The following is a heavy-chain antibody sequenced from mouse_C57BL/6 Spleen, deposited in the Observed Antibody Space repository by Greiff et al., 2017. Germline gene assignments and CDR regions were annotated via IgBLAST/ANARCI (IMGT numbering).Heavy chain of an antibody. CDR1: GYTFTDYE. CDR3: TITGTGFAY. Sequence: QVHVKQSGAELVRPGASVTLSCKASGYTFTDYEMHWVKQTPVHGLEWIGAIDPETGGTAYNQKFKGKAILTADKSSSTAYMELRSLTSEDSAVYYCTITGTGFAYWGQGTLVTVSA. V-gene: IGHV1-15*01. D-gene: IGHD4-1*01. CDR2: IDPETGGT. J-gene: IGHJ3*01.